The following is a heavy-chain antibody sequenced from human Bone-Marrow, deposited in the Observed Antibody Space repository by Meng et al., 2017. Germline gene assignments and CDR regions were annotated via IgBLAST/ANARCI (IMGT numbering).Heavy chain of an antibody. J-gene: IGHJ4*01. D-gene: IGHD5-24*01. V-gene: IGHV4-59*12. CDR3: ARDWDGYNYYDL. Sequence: SETLSLTCTVSGGSISSYYWSWIRQPPGKGLEWIGYIYYSGSTHYNPSLESRVTISIDTFKNVFSLTLTSVTAADTAVYYCARDWDGYNYYDLWGHGILVTVSS. CDR1: GGSISSYY. CDR2: IYYSGST.